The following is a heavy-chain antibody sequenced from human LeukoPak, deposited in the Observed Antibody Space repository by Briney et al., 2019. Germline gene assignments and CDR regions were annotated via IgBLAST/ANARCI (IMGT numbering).Heavy chain of an antibody. J-gene: IGHJ6*02. CDR2: ISGSGGST. Sequence: PGGSLRLSCAASGFTFSSYSMNWVRQAPGKGLEWVSAISGSGGSTYYADSVKGRFTISRDNSKNTLYLQMNSLRAEDTAVYYCAKGTQALIDYYYYGMDVWGQGTTVTVSS. V-gene: IGHV3-23*01. D-gene: IGHD2-21*01. CDR3: AKGTQALIDYYYYGMDV. CDR1: GFTFSSYS.